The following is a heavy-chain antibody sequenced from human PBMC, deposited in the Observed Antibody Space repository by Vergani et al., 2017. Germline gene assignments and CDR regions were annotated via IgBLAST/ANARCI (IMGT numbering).Heavy chain of an antibody. Sequence: EVQLVESGGGLVQPGGSLRLSCAASGFSLRRFWMSWVRQAPEKGLEWVAHISTDGSATSYVDCVKGRVTIARDNTKNSLCIQMSGLRGEDTAVYDCVRLQRGPWNFDLWGRGTLITVSS. CDR3: VRLQRGPWNFDL. CDR1: GFSLRRFW. V-gene: IGHV3-7*01. CDR2: ISTDGSAT. J-gene: IGHJ2*01.